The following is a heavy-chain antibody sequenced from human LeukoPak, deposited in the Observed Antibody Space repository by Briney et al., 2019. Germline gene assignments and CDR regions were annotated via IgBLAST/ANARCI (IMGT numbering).Heavy chain of an antibody. V-gene: IGHV3-33*01. D-gene: IGHD2/OR15-2a*01. J-gene: IGHJ5*02. CDR2: IWYDGSNK. CDR1: GLTFSNYG. Sequence: PGGSLRLSCAASGLTFSNYGMHWVRQAPGKGLEWVAVIWYDGSNKYYAYSVKGRFTISRDNSKNTLYLQMNSLRVEDTAVYYCATEYDPWGQGTLVTVSS. CDR3: ATEYDP.